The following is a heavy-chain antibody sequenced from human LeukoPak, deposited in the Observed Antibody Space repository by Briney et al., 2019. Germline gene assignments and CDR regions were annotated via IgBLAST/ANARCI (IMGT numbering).Heavy chain of an antibody. V-gene: IGHV1-2*02. CDR3: ASGIAVAGIAFDI. D-gene: IGHD6-19*01. Sequence: GASVKVSFKASGYTFTGYYMHWVRQAPGQGLEWMGWINPNSGGTNYAQKFQGRVTMTRDTSISTAYMELSRLRSDDTAVYYCASGIAVAGIAFDIWGQGTMVTVSS. CDR1: GYTFTGYY. J-gene: IGHJ3*02. CDR2: INPNSGGT.